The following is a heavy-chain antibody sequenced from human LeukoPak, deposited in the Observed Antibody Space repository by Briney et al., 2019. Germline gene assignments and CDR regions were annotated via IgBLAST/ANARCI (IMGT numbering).Heavy chain of an antibody. V-gene: IGHV1-2*02. J-gene: IGHJ5*02. Sequence: ASVKVSCKTSGHTFTGYYMHWVRQAPGQGLEWMGWINPNSGGTNYAQKFQGRVTMTRDTSISTAYMELSRLRSDDTAVYYCARAKILTGYYVAAADTWGQGTLVTVSS. CDR2: INPNSGGT. CDR3: ARAKILTGYYVAAADT. D-gene: IGHD3-9*01. CDR1: GHTFTGYY.